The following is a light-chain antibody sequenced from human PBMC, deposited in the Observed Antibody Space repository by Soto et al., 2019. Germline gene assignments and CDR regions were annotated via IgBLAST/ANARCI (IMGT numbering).Light chain of an antibody. Sequence: DIQSTQAPSFLSASVGDRVTITCRASLGISSYLAWYQQKPGTAPKLLIYAASTLQSGVPSRFSGSGSGTEFTLTISSLQPEDFATYYCQQLNTYPPAFGGGTKVEIE. J-gene: IGKJ4*01. CDR1: LGISSY. CDR3: QQLNTYPPA. CDR2: AAS. V-gene: IGKV1-9*01.